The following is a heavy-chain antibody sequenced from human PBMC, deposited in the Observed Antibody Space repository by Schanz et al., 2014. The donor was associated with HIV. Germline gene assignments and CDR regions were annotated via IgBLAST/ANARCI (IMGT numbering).Heavy chain of an antibody. CDR2: ISPYNGNT. V-gene: IGHV1-18*01. CDR1: GYTFTSNG. J-gene: IGHJ4*02. Sequence: QVQLVQSGAEVQKPGASVKVSCKASGYTFTSNGISWVRQAPGQGLEWMGWISPYNGNTNYGQKFQGRVTMTADISTSTAYMELRSLRSDDTAVYYCAREGRLVAGCDYWGQGTLVTVAS. D-gene: IGHD6-6*01. CDR3: AREGRLVAGCDY.